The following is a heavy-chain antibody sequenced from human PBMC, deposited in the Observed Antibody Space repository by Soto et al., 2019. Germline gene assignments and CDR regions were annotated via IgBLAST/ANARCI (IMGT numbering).Heavy chain of an antibody. J-gene: IGHJ6*02. CDR1: GGSFSGYY. CDR2: INHSGST. CDR3: ARGVVTAYYYYGMDV. D-gene: IGHD2-15*01. Sequence: PSETLSLTCAVYGGSFSGYYWSWIHQPPGKGLEWIGEINHSGSTNYNPSLKSRVTISVDTSKNQFSLKLSSVTAADTAVYYCARGVVTAYYYYGMDVWGQGTTVTVSS. V-gene: IGHV4-34*01.